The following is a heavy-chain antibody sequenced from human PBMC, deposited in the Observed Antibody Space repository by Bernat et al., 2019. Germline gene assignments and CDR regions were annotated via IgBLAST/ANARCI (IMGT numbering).Heavy chain of an antibody. CDR3: AKPQISLVRGVITPAWFAP. D-gene: IGHD3-10*01. Sequence: EVQLLESGGGLVQPGGSLRLPCATSGFLFSTHAMSWVLQGPRKGLEWVATISGSGSTTYYADSVKGRFTISRDNSKNTLYLQMSSLRVEDTAVYYCAKPQISLVRGVITPAWFAPWGLGTLVTVSS. V-gene: IGHV3-23*01. CDR1: GFLFSTHA. CDR2: ISGSGSTT. J-gene: IGHJ5*02.